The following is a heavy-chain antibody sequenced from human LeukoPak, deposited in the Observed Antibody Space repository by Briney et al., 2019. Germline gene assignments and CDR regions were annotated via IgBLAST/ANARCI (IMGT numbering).Heavy chain of an antibody. V-gene: IGHV3-53*01. CDR2: IYSGGGT. CDR1: GFTVSSNY. J-gene: IGHJ6*02. Sequence: GGSLRLSCAASGFTVSSNYMSWVRQAPGKGLEWVSVIYSGGGTYYADSVKGRFTISRDNSKNTLYLQMNSLRAEDTAVYYCAGCTYYDFWSGYPQILDVWGQGTTVTVSS. D-gene: IGHD3-3*01. CDR3: AGCTYYDFWSGYPQILDV.